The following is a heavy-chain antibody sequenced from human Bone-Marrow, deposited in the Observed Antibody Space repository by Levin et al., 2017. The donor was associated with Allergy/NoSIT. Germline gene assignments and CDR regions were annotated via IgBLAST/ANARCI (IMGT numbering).Heavy chain of an antibody. V-gene: IGHV3-48*02. D-gene: IGHD2/OR15-2a*01. CDR2: ISGSSIAI. J-gene: IGHJ4*02. CDR3: ARDVFFENYYMDY. Sequence: GGSLRLSCAASGFTFSTYSMNWVRQAPGKGLEWLSYISGSSIAIHYADSVKGRFTISRDNAKNSLFLQMNSLRDEDTAVYYCARDVFFENYYMDYWGQGTLVTVSS. CDR1: GFTFSTYS.